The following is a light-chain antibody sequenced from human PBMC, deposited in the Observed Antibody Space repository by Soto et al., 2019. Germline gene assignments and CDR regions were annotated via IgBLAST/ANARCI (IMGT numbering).Light chain of an antibody. J-gene: IGLJ1*01. CDR1: SSDVGGYNF. CDR3: SSYTSISTYV. CDR2: DVT. Sequence: QSVLTQPASVSGSPGQSITISCTGTSSDVGGYNFVSWYQQHPDKAPKLMIYDVTNRPSGASNRFSGSKSGNTASLTISGLQVEDEADYYCSSYTSISTYVFGTGTKVTVL. V-gene: IGLV2-14*01.